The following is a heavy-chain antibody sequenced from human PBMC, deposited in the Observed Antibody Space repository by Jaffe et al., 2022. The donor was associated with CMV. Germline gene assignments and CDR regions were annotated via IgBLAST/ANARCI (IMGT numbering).Heavy chain of an antibody. Sequence: QVQLQESGPGLVKPSETLSLTCTVSGGSISSYYWSWIRQPPGKGLEWIGYIYYSGSTNYNPSLKSRVTISVDTSKNQFSLKLSSVTAADTAVYYCARGDLLGYCSGGSCYPGGGPYYYYYMDVWGKGTTVTVSS. J-gene: IGHJ6*03. CDR3: ARGDLLGYCSGGSCYPGGGPYYYYYMDV. CDR2: IYYSGST. V-gene: IGHV4-59*01. D-gene: IGHD2-15*01. CDR1: GGSISSYY.